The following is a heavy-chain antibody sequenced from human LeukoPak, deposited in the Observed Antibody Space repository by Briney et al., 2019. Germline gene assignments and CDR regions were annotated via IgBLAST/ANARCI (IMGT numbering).Heavy chain of an antibody. D-gene: IGHD4-23*01. J-gene: IGHJ4*02. V-gene: IGHV4-4*09. CDR3: AYSYDGKVVPFDC. Sequence: SETLSLTCTVSDGSISNSYWNWVRQPPGKGLEWLGYIHSSGSTNYNPSLKSRITLSIDTSKNQFSLRLTSVTAADTAVYCCAYSYDGKVVPFDCWGQGSLVIVSS. CDR1: DGSISNSY. CDR2: IHSSGST.